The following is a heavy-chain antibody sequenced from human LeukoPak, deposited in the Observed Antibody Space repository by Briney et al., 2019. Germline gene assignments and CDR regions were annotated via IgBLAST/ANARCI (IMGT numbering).Heavy chain of an antibody. V-gene: IGHV3-15*01. CDR3: TTRTRYCGGDCYPFDY. Sequence: GGSLRLSCAASGFTFTNAWMSWIRQAPGKGPEWVGRIKSKTDGETKGYAAPVKGRFTISRDDSKNTLYMEMNSLKTEDTAVYCTTRTRYCGGDCYPFDYWGQGTLVTVSS. J-gene: IGHJ4*02. D-gene: IGHD2-21*02. CDR1: GFTFTNAW. CDR2: IKSKTDGETK.